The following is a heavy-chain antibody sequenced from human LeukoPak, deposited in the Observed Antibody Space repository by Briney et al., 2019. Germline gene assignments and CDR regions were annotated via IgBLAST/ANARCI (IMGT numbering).Heavy chain of an antibody. CDR1: GFTFSDYN. D-gene: IGHD2-2*01. CDR3: ARILVVPAANYYYSYGMDV. J-gene: IGHJ6*02. Sequence: GGSLRLSCAASGFTFSDYNMNWVRQAPGKGLEWVSSISSSATYINYADSVKGRFTISRDNAKTSLSLQMNSLRAEDTAVYYCARILVVPAANYYYSYGMDVWGQGTTVTVSS. CDR2: ISSSATYI. V-gene: IGHV3-21*06.